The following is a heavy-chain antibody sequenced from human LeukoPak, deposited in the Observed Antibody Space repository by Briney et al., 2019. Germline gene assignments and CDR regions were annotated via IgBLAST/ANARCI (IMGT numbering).Heavy chain of an antibody. CDR3: AKEYSSGLYFDS. Sequence: GGSLRPSCAASGLTFGNYAMNWVRQAPGKGLEWVSGVTGSGRTSYYADSVKGRFTISRDNSKDTLYLQMNSLRADDTALYYCAKEYSSGLYFDSWGQGTLVTVSS. D-gene: IGHD6-19*01. J-gene: IGHJ4*02. V-gene: IGHV3-23*01. CDR2: VTGSGRTS. CDR1: GLTFGNYA.